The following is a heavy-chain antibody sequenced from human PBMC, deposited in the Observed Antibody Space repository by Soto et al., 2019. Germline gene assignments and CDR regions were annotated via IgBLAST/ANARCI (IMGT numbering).Heavy chain of an antibody. D-gene: IGHD7-27*01. V-gene: IGHV4-30-4*01. CDR1: GRSISTAAYC. CDR3: ARGPSGDKVDY. Sequence: SQNQSPNFNITGRSISTAAYCWCWIRQSPDKGLEWIWHIYDGGTTYSSPSLKGRVTISADTSETQFSLKLNSVSAADTAVYYCARGPSGDKVDYWGQGIQVT. CDR2: IYDGGTT. J-gene: IGHJ4*02.